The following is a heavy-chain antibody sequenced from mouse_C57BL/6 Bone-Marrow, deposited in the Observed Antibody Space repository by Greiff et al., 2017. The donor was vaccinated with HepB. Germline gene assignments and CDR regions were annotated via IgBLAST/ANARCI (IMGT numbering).Heavy chain of an antibody. Sequence: VQLVESGPGLVQPSQSLSITCTVSGFSLTSYGVHWVRQSPGKGLEWLGVIWSGGSTDYNAAFISRLSISKDNSKSQVFFKMNSLQADDTAIYYCARNRGYYGNWDFDYWGQGTTLTVSS. CDR1: GFSLTSYG. CDR2: IWSGGST. D-gene: IGHD2-1*01. J-gene: IGHJ2*01. V-gene: IGHV2-2*01. CDR3: ARNRGYYGNWDFDY.